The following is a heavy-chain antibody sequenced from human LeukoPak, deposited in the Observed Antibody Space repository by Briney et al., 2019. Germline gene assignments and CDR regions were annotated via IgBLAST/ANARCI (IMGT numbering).Heavy chain of an antibody. CDR1: GGSISSSSYY. CDR3: ARVRVMKYYSGSGSFLEFDY. V-gene: IGHV4-39*07. J-gene: IGHJ4*02. Sequence: PSETLSLTCTVSGGSISSSSYYWGWIRQPPGKGLEWIGSIYYSGSTYYNPSLKSRVTISVDTSKNQFSLILSSATAADTAVYYCARVRVMKYYSGSGSFLEFDYWGQGTLVPVSS. CDR2: IYYSGST. D-gene: IGHD3-10*01.